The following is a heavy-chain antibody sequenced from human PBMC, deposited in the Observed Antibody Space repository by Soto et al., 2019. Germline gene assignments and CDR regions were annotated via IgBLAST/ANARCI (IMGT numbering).Heavy chain of an antibody. Sequence: HPGGSLRLSCAASGFTFSSYSMNWVRQAPGKGLEWVSYISSSSSTIYYADSVKGRFTISRDNAKNSLYLQMNSLRDEDTAVYYCARRNDYYDSSGPYAFDIWGQGTMVTVSS. J-gene: IGHJ3*02. D-gene: IGHD3-22*01. CDR1: GFTFSSYS. CDR2: ISSSSSTI. CDR3: ARRNDYYDSSGPYAFDI. V-gene: IGHV3-48*02.